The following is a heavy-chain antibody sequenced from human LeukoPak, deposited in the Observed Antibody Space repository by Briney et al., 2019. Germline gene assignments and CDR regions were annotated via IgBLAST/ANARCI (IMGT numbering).Heavy chain of an antibody. V-gene: IGHV3-7*05. D-gene: IGHD3-22*01. CDR2: IKQDGSEK. J-gene: IGHJ6*02. Sequence: PGGSLRLSCAASEFTFSSYSMHWVRQAPGKGLEWVANIKQDGSEKYYVDSVKGRFTISRDNAKNSLYLQMNSLRAEDTAVYYCARDRSRLDYYDSSGYYQRFYYGMDVWGQGTTVTVSS. CDR3: ARDRSRLDYYDSSGYYQRFYYGMDV. CDR1: EFTFSSYS.